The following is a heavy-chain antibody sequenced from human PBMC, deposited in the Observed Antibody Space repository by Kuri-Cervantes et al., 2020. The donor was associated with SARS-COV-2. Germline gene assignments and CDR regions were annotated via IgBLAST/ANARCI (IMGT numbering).Heavy chain of an antibody. D-gene: IGHD6-6*01. CDR3: ARYTNPSSSGNWFDP. CDR1: GFSLSTSGMC. J-gene: IGHJ5*02. V-gene: IGHV2-70*11. CDR2: IDWDDDK. Sequence: SGPTLVKPTQILTLTCSLSGFSLSTSGMCVSWIRQPSEKALEWLARIDWDDDKYYSTSLKTRLTISKDTSKNQVVLTMTNMDPVDTATYYCARYTNPSSSGNWFDPWAREPWSPSPQ.